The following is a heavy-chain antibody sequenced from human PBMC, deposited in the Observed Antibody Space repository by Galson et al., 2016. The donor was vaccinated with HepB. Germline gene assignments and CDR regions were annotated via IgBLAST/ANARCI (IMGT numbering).Heavy chain of an antibody. CDR2: INIDGSST. V-gene: IGHV3-74*01. D-gene: IGHD2/OR15-2a*01. Sequence: SLRLSCAASGFTSSNHWMHWVRHAPGKGPVWVSYINIDGSSTTYADSVKGRFTISRANAKNTVFLQMNSLRAEDTAVYYCTRGVSWAFDIWGQGTMVTVSS. CDR1: GFTSSNHW. J-gene: IGHJ3*02. CDR3: TRGVSWAFDI.